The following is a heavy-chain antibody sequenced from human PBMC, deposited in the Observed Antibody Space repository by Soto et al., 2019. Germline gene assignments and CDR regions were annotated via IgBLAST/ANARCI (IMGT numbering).Heavy chain of an antibody. CDR1: GYTGTELS. Sequence: SVKISCKVSGYTGTELSRDWVRRAAGQGLEWMGGFDPEDGETIYAQKFQGRVTMTEDTSTDTAYMDLSSLRSEETAVYAPAPDRRGNDSTQDGLEPWRKGPLVIVCS. CDR3: APDRRGNDSTQDGLEP. J-gene: IGHJ5*02. D-gene: IGHD3-3*01. V-gene: IGHV1-24*01. CDR2: FDPEDGET.